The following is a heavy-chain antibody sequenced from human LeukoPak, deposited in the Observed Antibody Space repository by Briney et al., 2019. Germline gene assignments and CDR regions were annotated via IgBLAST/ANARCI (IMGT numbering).Heavy chain of an antibody. Sequence: GGSLRLSCAASGFTFSSYAMHWVRQAPGKGLEWVAVISYDGSNKYYADSVKGRFTISRDNSKNTLYLQMNGLRAEDTAVYYCARTGSLGNWFDPWGQGTLVTVSS. CDR2: ISYDGSNK. D-gene: IGHD1-14*01. J-gene: IGHJ5*02. CDR3: ARTGSLGNWFDP. CDR1: GFTFSSYA. V-gene: IGHV3-30*01.